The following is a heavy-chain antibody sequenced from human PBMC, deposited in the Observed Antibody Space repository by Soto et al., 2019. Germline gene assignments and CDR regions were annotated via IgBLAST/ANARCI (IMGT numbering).Heavy chain of an antibody. Sequence: GGSLRLSCAASGSTFSSYGMHWVRQAPGKGLEWVAVISYDGSNKYYADSVKGRFTISRDNSKNTLYLQMNSLRAEDTAVYYCAKIGQYYDFWSGYSAYNWFDPWGQGTLVTVSS. CDR1: GSTFSSYG. J-gene: IGHJ5*02. CDR3: AKIGQYYDFWSGYSAYNWFDP. CDR2: ISYDGSNK. V-gene: IGHV3-30*18. D-gene: IGHD3-3*01.